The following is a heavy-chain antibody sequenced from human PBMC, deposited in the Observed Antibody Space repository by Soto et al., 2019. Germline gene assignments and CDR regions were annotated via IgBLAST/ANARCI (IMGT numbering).Heavy chain of an antibody. CDR1: GGTFSSYT. J-gene: IGHJ6*02. D-gene: IGHD2-15*01. CDR3: ARDHEAADYYYYGMDV. V-gene: IGHV1-69*04. Sequence: SVKVSCKASGGTFSSYTISWVRQAPGQGLEWMGRIIPILGIANYAQKFQGRVTITADKSTSTAYMELSSLRSEDTAVYYCARDHEAADYYYYGMDVWGQGTTVTVSS. CDR2: IIPILGIA.